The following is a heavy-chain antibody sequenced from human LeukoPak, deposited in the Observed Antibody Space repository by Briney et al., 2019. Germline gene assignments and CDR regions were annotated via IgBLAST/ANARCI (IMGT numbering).Heavy chain of an antibody. V-gene: IGHV4-38-2*01. D-gene: IGHD3-10*01. CDR2: IYHSGST. CDR3: ARRRITMVRGEGWFDP. J-gene: IGHJ5*02. Sequence: SETLSLTCAVSGYSISSGYYWGWIRQPPGKGLEWIGSIYHSGSTYYNPSLKSRVIISVDTSKNQFSLKLSSVTAADTAVYYCARRRITMVRGEGWFDPWGQGTLVTVSS. CDR1: GYSISSGYY.